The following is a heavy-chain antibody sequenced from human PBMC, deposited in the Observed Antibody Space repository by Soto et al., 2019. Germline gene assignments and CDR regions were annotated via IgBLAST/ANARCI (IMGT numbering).Heavy chain of an antibody. CDR1: GFTFSSYA. J-gene: IGHJ4*02. CDR2: ISGSGGST. V-gene: IGHV3-23*01. Sequence: EVQLLESGGGLVQPGGSLRLSCAASGFTFSSYAMSWVRQAPGKGLEWVAAISGSGGSTYYADSVKGRFTISRDNSKNTLYLQMNSLRAEDTAVYYCAKGSSRIGYYFDYWGQGTLVTVSS. D-gene: IGHD3-10*01. CDR3: AKGSSRIGYYFDY.